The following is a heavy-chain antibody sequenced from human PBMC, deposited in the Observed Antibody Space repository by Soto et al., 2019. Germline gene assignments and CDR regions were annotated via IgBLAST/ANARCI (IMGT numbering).Heavy chain of an antibody. Sequence: ASVKVSCKASGYTFTCYYMHWVRQAPGQGLEWMGWINPNSGGTNYAQKFQGRVTMTRDTSISTAYMELSRLRSDDTAVYYCARVVVPAAVSYNWFDPWGQGTLVTVSS. CDR1: GYTFTCYY. D-gene: IGHD2-2*01. J-gene: IGHJ5*02. CDR3: ARVVVPAAVSYNWFDP. V-gene: IGHV1-2*02. CDR2: INPNSGGT.